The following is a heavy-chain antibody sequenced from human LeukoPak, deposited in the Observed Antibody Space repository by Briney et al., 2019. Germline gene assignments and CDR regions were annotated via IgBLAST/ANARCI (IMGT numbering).Heavy chain of an antibody. CDR1: GFTFSSYE. CDR3: AGVGGMVGGAFDI. CDR2: ISSSGSTI. D-gene: IGHD2-15*01. V-gene: IGHV3-48*03. J-gene: IGHJ3*02. Sequence: SGGSLRLSCAASGFTFSSYEMNWVRQAPGKGLEWVSYISSSGSTIYYADSVKGRFTISRDNAKNSLYLQMNSLRAEDTAVYYCAGVGGMVGGAFDIWGQGTMVTVSS.